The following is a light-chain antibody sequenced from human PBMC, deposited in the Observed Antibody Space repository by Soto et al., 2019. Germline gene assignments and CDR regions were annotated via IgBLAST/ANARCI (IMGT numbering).Light chain of an antibody. V-gene: IGLV5-45*01. CDR2: YKSDSDK. CDR3: MIWHSRAYV. J-gene: IGLJ1*01. Sequence: QPVLTQPASLSASPGASASLTCTLRSGINVGTYRIYWYQQKPGSPPQYLLRYKSDSDKQQGSGVPSRFSGSKDASANAGILLISGLQSEDEADYYCMIWHSRAYVFGTRTEVTVL. CDR1: SGINVGTYR.